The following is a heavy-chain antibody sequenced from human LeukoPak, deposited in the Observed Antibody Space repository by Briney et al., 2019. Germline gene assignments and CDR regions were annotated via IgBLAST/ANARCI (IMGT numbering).Heavy chain of an antibody. D-gene: IGHD2-2*02. J-gene: IGHJ6*04. Sequence: GGSLRLSCAASGFTFSDYYMSWIRQAPGKGLEWVSYISSSGSTIYYADSVKGRFTISRDNAKNSLYLQMNSLRAEDTAVYYCARSPLRRGYCSSTSCNNYYYYGMDVWGKGTTVTVSS. CDR3: ARSPLRRGYCSSTSCNNYYYYGMDV. CDR2: ISSSGSTI. V-gene: IGHV3-11*04. CDR1: GFTFSDYY.